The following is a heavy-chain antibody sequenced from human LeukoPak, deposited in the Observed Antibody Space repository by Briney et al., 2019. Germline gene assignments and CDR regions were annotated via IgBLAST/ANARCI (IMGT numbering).Heavy chain of an antibody. Sequence: PGGSLRLSCAASGFTFSTYAIHWVRQAPGKGLESVSGISSNGAYTYYADSVRGRFTVYRDQSRNTVFLQMGSLRAEDTAVYYCARDYYDSSGYYYFDYWGQGTLVTVSS. CDR1: GFTFSTYA. D-gene: IGHD3-22*01. CDR3: ARDYYDSSGYYYFDY. V-gene: IGHV3-64*02. J-gene: IGHJ4*02. CDR2: ISSNGAYT.